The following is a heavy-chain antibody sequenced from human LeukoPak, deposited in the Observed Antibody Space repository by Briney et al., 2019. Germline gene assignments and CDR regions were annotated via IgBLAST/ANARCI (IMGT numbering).Heavy chain of an antibody. J-gene: IGHJ1*01. D-gene: IGHD3-22*01. CDR2: INQDGIEK. V-gene: IGHV3-7*01. Sequence: GGSLRLSCAASGFTFSNYWMTWIRQAPGKGLEWVANINQDGIEKYYVDSVEGRFTFSRENTKNSLFLQMHSLRDGDTAVYYCARGSSGYYCDHFQTWGQGSLVTVSS. CDR3: ARGSSGYYCDHFQT. CDR1: GFTFSNYW.